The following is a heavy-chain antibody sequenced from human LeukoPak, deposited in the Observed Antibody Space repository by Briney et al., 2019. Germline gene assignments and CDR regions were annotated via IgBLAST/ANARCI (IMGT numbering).Heavy chain of an antibody. Sequence: PGRSLRLSCAASGFTFSSYGMHWVRQAPGKGLEWVAVISYDGSNKYYADSVKGRFTISRDNSMNTLYLQMNSLGDEDTAVYYCAQAWRWLQLNYWGQGTLVTVSS. J-gene: IGHJ4*02. V-gene: IGHV3-30*18. CDR3: AQAWRWLQLNY. CDR2: ISYDGSNK. D-gene: IGHD5-24*01. CDR1: GFTFSSYG.